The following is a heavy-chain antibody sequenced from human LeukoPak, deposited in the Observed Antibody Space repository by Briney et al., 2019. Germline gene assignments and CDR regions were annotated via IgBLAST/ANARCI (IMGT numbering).Heavy chain of an antibody. V-gene: IGHV3-23*01. CDR1: GFTFNNYA. D-gene: IGHD1-26*01. J-gene: IGHJ4*02. Sequence: GGSLRLSCVASGFTFNNYAMSWVRQAPGRGLEWVSAISGSGYSTYYADSVKGRFTISRDNSKSTLFLQMNSLRAEDTAIYYCAKINREGATTGPGGPGNFDYWGQGTLVTVSS. CDR2: ISGSGYST. CDR3: AKINREGATTGPGGPGNFDY.